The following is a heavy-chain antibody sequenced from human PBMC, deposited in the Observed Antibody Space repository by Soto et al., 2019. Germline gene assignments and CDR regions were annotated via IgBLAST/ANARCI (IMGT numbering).Heavy chain of an antibody. CDR3: AKGRKVITPYFDN. V-gene: IGHV3-23*01. J-gene: IGHJ4*02. CDR1: GFSFSTYA. Sequence: EVQLLESGGGLVQPGGSLRLSCAASGFSFSTYAMSWVRQAPGKGLEWVSGISGSDISTNYADSVKGRFTISRDNSKNTLYLQMNSLRAEDTAVYYCAKGRKVITPYFDNWGQGTLVTVSS. D-gene: IGHD3-10*01. CDR2: ISGSDIST.